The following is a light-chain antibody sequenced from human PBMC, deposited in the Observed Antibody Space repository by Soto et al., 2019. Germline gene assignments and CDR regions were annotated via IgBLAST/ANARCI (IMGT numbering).Light chain of an antibody. J-gene: IGLJ1*01. CDR2: GDR. CDR1: NIGTKS. V-gene: IGLV3-21*02. Sequence: SYELTQPPSVSVAPAQTARITCGGNNIGTKSVHWYQQKPGQAPALVVYGDRDRPSGIPERFSGSNSGNTATLTISRVEAGDEADYYCQVWDSGSNHYVFGTGTKVTVL. CDR3: QVWDSGSNHYV.